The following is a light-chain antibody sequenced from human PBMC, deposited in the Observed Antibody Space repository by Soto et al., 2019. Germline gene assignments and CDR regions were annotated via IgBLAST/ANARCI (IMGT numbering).Light chain of an antibody. CDR2: DVS. J-gene: IGLJ1*01. Sequence: QSVLTQPRSVSGSPGQSVTISCTGTSSDVGGYNYVSWYQQHPGKAPKLMIYDVSKRPSGVPDRFSGSKSGHTASLTISGLQAEDEADYYCCSYAGSYTFYVFGTGTKVTVL. CDR3: CSYAGSYTFYV. CDR1: SSDVGGYNY. V-gene: IGLV2-11*01.